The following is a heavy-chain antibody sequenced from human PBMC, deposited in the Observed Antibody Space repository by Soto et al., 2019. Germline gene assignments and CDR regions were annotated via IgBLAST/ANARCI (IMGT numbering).Heavy chain of an antibody. Sequence: SETLSLTCTVSGGSITSINYYWVWIRQSPGKGLEWIGTIYYTGNTFYRPSLKSRVTLSVDTSKNQFSLELNSVTAADTAVYYCARRPFENSGYNYYFDYWGQGTLVTVSS. V-gene: IGHV4-39*01. CDR2: IYYTGNT. J-gene: IGHJ4*02. CDR1: GGSITSINYY. CDR3: ARRPFENSGYNYYFDY. D-gene: IGHD5-12*01.